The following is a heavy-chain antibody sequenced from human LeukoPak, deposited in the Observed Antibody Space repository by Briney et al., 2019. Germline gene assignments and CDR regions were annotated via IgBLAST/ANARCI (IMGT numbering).Heavy chain of an antibody. Sequence: GASVKVSCKASGYTFTSYDINWVRQATGQGLEWMGWMNPNSGNTGYAQKFQGRVTITRNTSISTAYMELSSLRSEDTAVYYCARDLMGGSSWYKGGYYFDYWGQGTLVTVSS. V-gene: IGHV1-8*01. D-gene: IGHD6-13*01. CDR3: ARDLMGGSSWYKGGYYFDY. CDR2: MNPNSGNT. J-gene: IGHJ4*02. CDR1: GYTFTSYD.